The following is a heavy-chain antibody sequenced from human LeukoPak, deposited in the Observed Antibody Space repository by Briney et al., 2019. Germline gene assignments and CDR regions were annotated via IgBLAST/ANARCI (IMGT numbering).Heavy chain of an antibody. CDR1: GFTFSSYG. J-gene: IGHJ4*02. Sequence: QPGRSLRLSCAASGFTFSSYGMHWVRQAPGKGLEWVAVIWYDGSNKYYADSVKGRFTISRDNSKNTLYLQMNSLRAEDTAVYYCARSKGGYSYGPFDYWGQGTLVTVSS. V-gene: IGHV3-33*01. D-gene: IGHD5-18*01. CDR2: IWYDGSNK. CDR3: ARSKGGYSYGPFDY.